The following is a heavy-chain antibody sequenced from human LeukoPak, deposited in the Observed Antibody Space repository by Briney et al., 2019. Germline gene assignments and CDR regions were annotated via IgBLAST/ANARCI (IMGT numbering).Heavy chain of an antibody. J-gene: IGHJ6*02. Sequence: PSETLSLTCTVSGGSISSYYWSWIRQPPGKGLEWIGYIYYSGSTNYHPSLKSRVTISVDTSKNQFSLKLSSVTAADTAVYYCATERAAYDILTGYQYYYAMDVWGQGTTVTVSS. D-gene: IGHD3-9*01. CDR2: IYYSGST. V-gene: IGHV4-59*01. CDR1: GGSISSYY. CDR3: ATERAAYDILTGYQYYYAMDV.